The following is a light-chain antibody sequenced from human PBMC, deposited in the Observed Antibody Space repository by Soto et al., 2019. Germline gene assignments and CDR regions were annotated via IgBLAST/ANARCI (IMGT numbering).Light chain of an antibody. CDR3: QQYNSYWT. J-gene: IGKJ1*01. Sequence: DIQMTQSPSTLSASVGDRVTITCRASQSISSWLAWYQQKPGKAPKLLIYKASSLESGVPSRFSGSGSGTEFTLTISSLQPDDFATYYCQQYNSYWTFGQGTKVALK. CDR2: KAS. V-gene: IGKV1-5*03. CDR1: QSISSW.